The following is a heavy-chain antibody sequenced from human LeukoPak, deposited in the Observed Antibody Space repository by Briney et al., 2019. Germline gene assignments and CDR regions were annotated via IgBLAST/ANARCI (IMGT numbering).Heavy chain of an antibody. V-gene: IGHV3-30-3*01. Sequence: GGSLRLSCAASGFTFSIYAMHWVRQAPGKGLEWVAVISYDGSNKYYADSVKGRFTISRDNSKNTLYLQMNSLRAEDTAVYYCARPIWFGELPVHYYYGMDVWGQGTTVTVSS. CDR3: ARPIWFGELPVHYYYGMDV. J-gene: IGHJ6*02. D-gene: IGHD3-10*01. CDR1: GFTFSIYA. CDR2: ISYDGSNK.